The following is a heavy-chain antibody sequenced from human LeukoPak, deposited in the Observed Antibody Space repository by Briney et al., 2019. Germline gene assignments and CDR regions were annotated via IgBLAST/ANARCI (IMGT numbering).Heavy chain of an antibody. V-gene: IGHV4-59*01. D-gene: IGHD3-10*01. CDR3: ARGNYGSGSYYTTPFDY. Sequence: SETLSLTCTVSGGSISSYYWSWIRQPPGKGLEWIGYINYSGRTNYNPSLKSRVTISVDTSKNQFSLKLSSVTAADTAVYYCARGNYGSGSYYTTPFDYWGQGTLVTVSS. CDR2: INYSGRT. J-gene: IGHJ4*02. CDR1: GGSISSYY.